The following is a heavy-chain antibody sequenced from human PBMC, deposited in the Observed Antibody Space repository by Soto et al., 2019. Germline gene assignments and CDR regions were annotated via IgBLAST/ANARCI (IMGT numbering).Heavy chain of an antibody. CDR3: ASSVLVTSTMNYFDL. CDR2: IHPDDSDT. Sequence: RGESLKISCQASGYSFSNFWIAWVRQMPGEGLEWLGIIHPDDSDTRYSPSFLGQVTISADKSIKTTYLQWSSLKASDTAIYFCASSVLVTSTMNYFDLWGQGTLVTVSS. V-gene: IGHV5-51*01. J-gene: IGHJ4*02. CDR1: GYSFSNFW. D-gene: IGHD2-8*02.